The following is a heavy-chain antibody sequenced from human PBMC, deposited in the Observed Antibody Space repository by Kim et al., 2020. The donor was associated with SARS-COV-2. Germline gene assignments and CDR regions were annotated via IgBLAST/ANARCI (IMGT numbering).Heavy chain of an antibody. CDR3: ARGTGPLKN. V-gene: IGHV3-21*06. Sequence: GGSLRLSCAASGFIFNRDMMNWVRQAPGKGLEWVSSITATTNYTLVADSVKGRFTISRDNARNTLYLQMNSLRVEDTAVYYCARGTGPLKNWGQGILVTVSS. J-gene: IGHJ4*02. CDR2: ITATTNYT. D-gene: IGHD2-8*02. CDR1: GFIFNRDM.